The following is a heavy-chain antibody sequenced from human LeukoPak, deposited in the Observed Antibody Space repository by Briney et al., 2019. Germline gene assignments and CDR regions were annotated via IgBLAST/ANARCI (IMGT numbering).Heavy chain of an antibody. Sequence: GGSLRLSCAASGFTFSSYAMHWVRQAPGKGLEWVSVISYDGSNKYYADSVKGRFTISRDNSKNTLYLQMNSLRAEDTAVYYCARVEQLVTPFYYYGMDVCGQGTTVTVSS. CDR1: GFTFSSYA. J-gene: IGHJ6*02. CDR2: ISYDGSNK. D-gene: IGHD6-13*01. V-gene: IGHV3-30-3*01. CDR3: ARVEQLVTPFYYYGMDV.